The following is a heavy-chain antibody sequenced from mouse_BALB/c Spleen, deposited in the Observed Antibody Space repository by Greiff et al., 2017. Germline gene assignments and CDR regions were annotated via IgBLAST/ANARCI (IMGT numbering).Heavy chain of an antibody. V-gene: IGHV5-12-2*01. Sequence: EVHLVESGGGLVQPGGSLKLSCAASGFTFSSYTMSWVRQTPEKRLEWVAYISNGGGSTYYPDTVKGRFTISRDNAKNTLYLQMSSLKSEDTAMYYCARHSLYEGFAYWGQGTLVTVSA. CDR3: ARHSLYEGFAY. J-gene: IGHJ3*01. CDR1: GFTFSSYT. CDR2: ISNGGGST. D-gene: IGHD1-1*01.